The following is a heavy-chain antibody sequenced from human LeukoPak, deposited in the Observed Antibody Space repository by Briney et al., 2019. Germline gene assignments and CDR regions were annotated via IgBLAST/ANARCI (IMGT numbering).Heavy chain of an antibody. V-gene: IGHV4-34*01. J-gene: IGHJ6*03. D-gene: IGHD3-10*01. CDR2: INHRGST. Sequence: SETLSLTCAVYGGSFSGYYWSWIRQPPGKGLEWIGEINHRGSTNYNPSLKSRVTISVDTSKTQFSLKLSSVKAADTAVYYCARYGPNYYYGSGSYPRYYYYYYMDVWGKGTTVSISS. CDR3: ARYGPNYYYGSGSYPRYYYYYYMDV. CDR1: GGSFSGYY.